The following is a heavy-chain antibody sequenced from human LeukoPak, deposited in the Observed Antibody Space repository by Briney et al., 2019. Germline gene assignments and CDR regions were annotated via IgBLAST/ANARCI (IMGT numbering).Heavy chain of an antibody. V-gene: IGHV4-61*02. CDR2: IYTSGST. J-gene: IGHJ3*02. CDR3: ARGIAVAGKDDVFDI. CDR1: GGSISSGSFY. Sequence: SSEALSLTCTVSGGSISSGSFYWSWIRQPAGKGLEWIGRIYTSGSTNYNPSLKSRVTISVDTSKNQFSLKLTSVTAADTAVFYCARGIAVAGKDDVFDIWGQGTMVTVSS. D-gene: IGHD6-19*01.